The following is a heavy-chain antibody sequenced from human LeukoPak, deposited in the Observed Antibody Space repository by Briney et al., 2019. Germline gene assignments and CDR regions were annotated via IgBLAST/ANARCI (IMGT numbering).Heavy chain of an antibody. Sequence: GGSLRLSCAASGFTFSSYAMSWVRQAPGKGLEWVSAISGSGGSTYYADSVRGRFTISRDNSKNTLYLQMNSLRAEDTAVYYCAKDRGEMATIDTYFDYWGQGTLVTVSS. CDR3: AKDRGEMATIDTYFDY. CDR2: ISGSGGST. J-gene: IGHJ4*02. D-gene: IGHD5-24*01. V-gene: IGHV3-23*01. CDR1: GFTFSSYA.